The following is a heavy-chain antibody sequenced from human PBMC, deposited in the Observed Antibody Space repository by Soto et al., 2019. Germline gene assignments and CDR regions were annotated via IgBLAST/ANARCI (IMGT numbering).Heavy chain of an antibody. J-gene: IGHJ3*02. Sequence: GDSGKGSCTVSGYTLTELSMHWVRQAPGKGLEWMGGFDPEDGETIYAQKFQGRVTMTEDTSTDTAYMELSSLRSEDTAVYYCAKAATPEDAFDIWGQATMATASS. CDR1: GYTLTELS. V-gene: IGHV1-24*01. CDR3: AKAATPEDAFDI. CDR2: FDPEDGET.